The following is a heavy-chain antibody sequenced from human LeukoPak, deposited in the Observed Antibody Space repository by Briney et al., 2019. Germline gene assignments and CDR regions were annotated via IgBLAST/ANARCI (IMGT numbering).Heavy chain of an antibody. Sequence: SETLSLTCTVSGGSISNYYWNWIRQPAGKGLEWIGRIYTSGSTNYNPSLKSRVTISVDRSKNQFSLKLSSVTAADTAVYYCASLVTAIGGYYFDYWGQGTLVTVSS. CDR1: GGSISNYY. V-gene: IGHV4-4*07. CDR2: IYTSGST. J-gene: IGHJ4*02. D-gene: IGHD2-21*02. CDR3: ASLVTAIGGYYFDY.